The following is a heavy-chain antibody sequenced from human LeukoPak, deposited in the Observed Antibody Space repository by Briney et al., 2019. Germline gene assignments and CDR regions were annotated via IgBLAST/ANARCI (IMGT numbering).Heavy chain of an antibody. CDR3: TREGTASTGIGPYDF. Sequence: ASVKVSCKASGYNFTTFGISWVRQAPGQGLEWLGCISGHNGNTKYIQNVQGRITMTTDTSASTAYMELRSLTSDDTAVYYCTREGTASTGIGPYDFWGQGTLVTVSS. CDR1: GYNFTTFG. CDR2: ISGHNGNT. D-gene: IGHD6-13*01. V-gene: IGHV1-18*01. J-gene: IGHJ4*02.